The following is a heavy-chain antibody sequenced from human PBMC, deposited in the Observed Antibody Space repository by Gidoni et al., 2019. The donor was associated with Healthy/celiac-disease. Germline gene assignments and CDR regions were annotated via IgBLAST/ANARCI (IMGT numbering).Heavy chain of an antibody. J-gene: IGHJ4*02. V-gene: IGHV3-30*18. CDR2: ISYDGSNK. D-gene: IGHD2-15*01. Sequence: QVQLVESGGGVVQPGRSLSLSWAASGFTFSSYVMHWVRQAPGKGLEWVAVISYDGSNKYYADSVKGRFTISRDNSKNTLYLQMNSLRAEDTAVYYCAKDIGYFDYWGQGTLVTVSS. CDR1: GFTFSSYV. CDR3: AKDIGYFDY.